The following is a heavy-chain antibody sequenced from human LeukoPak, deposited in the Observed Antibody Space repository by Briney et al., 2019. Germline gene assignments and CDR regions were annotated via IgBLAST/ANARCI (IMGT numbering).Heavy chain of an antibody. CDR1: GGSISSYY. CDR2: IYYSGST. D-gene: IGHD4-11*01. J-gene: IGHJ6*02. V-gene: IGHV4-59*01. CDR3: ARDSRQGRTVNSYYYYGMDV. Sequence: ETLSLTCTVSGGSISSYYWSWIRQPPGKGLEWIGYIYYSGSTNYNPSLKSRVTISVDTSKNQFSLKLSSVTAADTAVYYCARDSRQGRTVNSYYYYGMDVWGQGTTVTVSS.